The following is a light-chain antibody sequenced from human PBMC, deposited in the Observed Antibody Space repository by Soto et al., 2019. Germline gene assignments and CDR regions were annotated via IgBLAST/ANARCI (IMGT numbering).Light chain of an antibody. CDR3: QQYEDSPVT. V-gene: IGKV3-20*01. CDR2: GAS. CDR1: QSVNGNY. Sequence: EIVLTQSPGTLSLSPGEKATLSCRASQSVNGNYLAWYQQKPGQGPTLLISGASRKASGIPARFSGSGSGTDFTLIISRLEPDDFAVYYCQQYEDSPVTFGQGTKLESK. J-gene: IGKJ2*01.